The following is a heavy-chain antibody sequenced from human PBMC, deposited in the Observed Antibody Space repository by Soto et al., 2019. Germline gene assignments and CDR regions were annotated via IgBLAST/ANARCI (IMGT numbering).Heavy chain of an antibody. CDR1: GFTFITYS. CDR2: ISSSSSTI. Sequence: GGSLSLSCAASGFTFITYSMNWVRQAPGKGLEWVSYISSSSSTIHYADSVKGRFTISRDNSKNTLYLQMNSLRAEDTAVYYCAKDRPSGSRPYYYGMDVWGQGTTVTVSS. CDR3: AKDRPSGSRPYYYGMDV. V-gene: IGHV3-48*01. D-gene: IGHD1-26*01. J-gene: IGHJ6*02.